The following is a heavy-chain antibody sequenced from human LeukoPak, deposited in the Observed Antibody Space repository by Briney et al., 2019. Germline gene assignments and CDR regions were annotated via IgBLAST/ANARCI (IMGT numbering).Heavy chain of an antibody. CDR3: ARPGYYGDYAFDY. V-gene: IGHV4-30-4*08. CDR2: IYYGGSA. CDR1: GGSISNGDYY. D-gene: IGHD4-17*01. Sequence: KPSQTLSLTCNVSGGSISNGDYYWSWIRQPPGKGLEWIGYIYYGGSAYYNPSLKSRVTISVDTSKNQFSLNLNSVTAADTAVYYCARPGYYGDYAFDYWGQGTLVTVSS. J-gene: IGHJ4*02.